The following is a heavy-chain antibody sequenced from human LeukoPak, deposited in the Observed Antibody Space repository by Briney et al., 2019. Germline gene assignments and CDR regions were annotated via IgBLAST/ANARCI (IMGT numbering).Heavy chain of an antibody. D-gene: IGHD4-17*01. J-gene: IGHJ6*02. V-gene: IGHV3-30-3*01. CDR2: ISYDGSNK. Sequence: GGSLRLSCAASGFTFSSYAMHWVRQAPGKGLEWVAVISYDGSNKYYADSVKGRFTISRDNSKNTLYLQMNSLRAEDTAVYYCAKEGSYGDYENYGMDVWGQGTTVTVSS. CDR3: AKEGSYGDYENYGMDV. CDR1: GFTFSSYA.